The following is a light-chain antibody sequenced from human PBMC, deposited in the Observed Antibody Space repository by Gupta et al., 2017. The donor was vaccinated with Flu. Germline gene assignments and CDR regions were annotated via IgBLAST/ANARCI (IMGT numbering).Light chain of an antibody. V-gene: IGLV2-14*03. Sequence: QQHPCKVPKLLIYDVSNRPSGVSTRFSGSKSGNTASRTISGLQAEDEADYYCNSYTRTTTLYVFGTGTRVTVL. CDR2: DVS. J-gene: IGLJ1*01. CDR3: NSYTRTTTLYV.